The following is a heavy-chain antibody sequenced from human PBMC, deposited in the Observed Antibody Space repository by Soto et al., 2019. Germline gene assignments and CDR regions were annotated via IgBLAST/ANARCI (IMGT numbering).Heavy chain of an antibody. D-gene: IGHD3-16*01. CDR3: ERRGKEYDRSFWFDP. Sequence: PGESLKISCKASGFRFTTYWIAWVRQMPGKGLEWMGVIFPDDSDTRYSPSFQGQVTISADKSITTAYLQWSSLKASDTAIYYCERRGKEYDRSFWFDPWGQGTQVTVSS. J-gene: IGHJ5*02. CDR1: GFRFTTYW. CDR2: IFPDDSDT. V-gene: IGHV5-51*01.